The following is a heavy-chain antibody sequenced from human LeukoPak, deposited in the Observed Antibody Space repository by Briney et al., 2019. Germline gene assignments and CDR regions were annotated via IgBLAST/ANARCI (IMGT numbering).Heavy chain of an antibody. CDR2: IKQDGSEK. V-gene: IGHV3-7*01. D-gene: IGHD3-10*01. J-gene: IGHJ4*02. Sequence: GGSLRLSCAASGFTFSSYWMSWVRQAPGKGLEWVANIKQDGSEKYYVDSVKGRFTISRDNAKNSLYLQMNSLRAEDAAVYYCAKDVDMVRPKPDYYFDYWGQGTLVTVSS. CDR3: AKDVDMVRPKPDYYFDY. CDR1: GFTFSSYW.